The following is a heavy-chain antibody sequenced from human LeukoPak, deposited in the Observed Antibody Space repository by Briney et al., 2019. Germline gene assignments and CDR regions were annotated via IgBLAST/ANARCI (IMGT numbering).Heavy chain of an antibody. D-gene: IGHD3-10*01. CDR2: IWYDGSNK. J-gene: IGHJ4*02. Sequence: PGGSLRLSCAASGFTFSSYGMHWVRQAPGKGLEWVAVIWYDGSNKYYADSVKGRFTISRDNSKNTLYLQMNSLKTEDTAVYYCARVSWYYYGSGSYSDYWGQGTLVTVSS. CDR1: GFTFSSYG. V-gene: IGHV3-33*01. CDR3: ARVSWYYYGSGSYSDY.